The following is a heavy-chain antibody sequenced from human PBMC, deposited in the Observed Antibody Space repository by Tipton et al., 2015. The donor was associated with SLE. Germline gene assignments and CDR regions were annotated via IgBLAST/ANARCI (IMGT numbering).Heavy chain of an antibody. Sequence: LRLSCAASGFTFSDYYMSWIRQAPGKGLEWIGYIHYSGNTNYNPSLKSRVTISIDTSKNQFSLRLSSVTAEDTAVYYCARDGVGYSYGYPHFDYWGQGTLVTVSS. V-gene: IGHV4-59*12. CDR3: ARDGVGYSYGYPHFDY. D-gene: IGHD5-18*01. CDR1: GFTFSDYY. J-gene: IGHJ4*02. CDR2: IHYSGNT.